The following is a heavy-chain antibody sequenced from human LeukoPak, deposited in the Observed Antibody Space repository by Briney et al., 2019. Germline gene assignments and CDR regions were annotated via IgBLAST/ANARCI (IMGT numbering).Heavy chain of an antibody. CDR2: IYHSGSI. CDR1: GYFISSGYY. CDR3: ARPGGEITIFGVAPGWFDP. D-gene: IGHD3-3*01. V-gene: IGHV4-38-2*01. J-gene: IGHJ5*02. Sequence: PSETLSLTSAVSGYFISSGYYWVWIRQPPGKGLEWIGSIYHSGSIYHNPSLKSRVTISVDTSKNQFSLKLSSVTAADTAVYYCARPGGEITIFGVAPGWFDPWGQGTLVTVSS.